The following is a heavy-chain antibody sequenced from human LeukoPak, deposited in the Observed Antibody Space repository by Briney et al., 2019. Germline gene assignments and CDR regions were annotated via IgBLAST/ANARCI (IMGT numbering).Heavy chain of an antibody. CDR2: ISGSGGST. CDR3: AKDLWFGERQSWFDP. D-gene: IGHD3-10*01. J-gene: IGHJ5*02. CDR1: GFTFSSYA. V-gene: IGHV3-23*01. Sequence: GGSLRLSCAASGFTFSSYAMSWVRQAPGKGLEWVSAISGSGGSTYYADSVKGRFTISRDNSKNTLYLQMNSLRAEDTAVYYCAKDLWFGERQSWFDPWGQGTLVTVSS.